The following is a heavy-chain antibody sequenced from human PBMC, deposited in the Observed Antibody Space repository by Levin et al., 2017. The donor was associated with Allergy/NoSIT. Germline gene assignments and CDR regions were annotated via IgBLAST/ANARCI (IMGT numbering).Heavy chain of an antibody. V-gene: IGHV3-23*01. D-gene: IGHD5-24*01. CDR3: AKDVGGEMATIFLLFDY. CDR2: ISGSGGST. CDR1: GFTFSSYA. Sequence: GGSLRLSCAASGFTFSSYAMSWVRQAPGKGLEWVSAISGSGGSTYYADSVKGRFTISRDNSKNTLYLQMNSLRAEDTAVYYCAKDVGGEMATIFLLFDYWGQGTRVTVSS. J-gene: IGHJ4*02.